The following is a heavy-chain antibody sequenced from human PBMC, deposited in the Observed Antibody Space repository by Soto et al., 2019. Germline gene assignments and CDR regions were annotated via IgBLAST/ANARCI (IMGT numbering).Heavy chain of an antibody. CDR2: IYPGDSDT. CDR1: GYSFTSYW. V-gene: IGHV5-51*01. Sequence: PGESLKISCKGSGYSFTSYWIGWVRQMPGKGLEWMGIIYPGDSDTRYSPSFQGQVTISADKSISTAYLQWSSLKASDTAMYYCARQPYYYDSSGYQNYYYYGMDVWGQGTTVTVSS. D-gene: IGHD3-22*01. J-gene: IGHJ6*02. CDR3: ARQPYYYDSSGYQNYYYYGMDV.